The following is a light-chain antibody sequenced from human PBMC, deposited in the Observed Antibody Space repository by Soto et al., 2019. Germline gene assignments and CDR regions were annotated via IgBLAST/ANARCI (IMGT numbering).Light chain of an antibody. Sequence: ETVLTQSPGTLSLSPGERATLSCRARQSVWGSLLAWYQHQPGQTPRLLIYGASSRATGIPDRFSGSGSGTDFTLTISRLEPEDFAVYYCQQYGSPWTFGQGTKVEIK. CDR2: GAS. J-gene: IGKJ1*01. CDR3: QQYGSPWT. V-gene: IGKV3-20*01. CDR1: QSVWGSL.